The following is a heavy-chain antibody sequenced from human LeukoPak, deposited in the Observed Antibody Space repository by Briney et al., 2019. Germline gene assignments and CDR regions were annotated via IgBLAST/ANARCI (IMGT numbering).Heavy chain of an antibody. J-gene: IGHJ4*02. V-gene: IGHV3-30-3*01. CDR3: ARSRGSYNIFDY. CDR1: GFTFSSYA. Sequence: GGSLRLSCAASGFTFSSYAMHWVRQAPGKGLEWVAVISYDGSNKYYADSVKGRFTISRDNAKNSLYLQMSSLRAEDTAVYYCARSRGSYNIFDYWGQGALVTVSS. CDR2: ISYDGSNK. D-gene: IGHD1-26*01.